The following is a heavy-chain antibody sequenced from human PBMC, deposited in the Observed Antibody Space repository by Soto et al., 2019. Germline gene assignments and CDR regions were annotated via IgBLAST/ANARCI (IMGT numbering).Heavy chain of an antibody. CDR1: GFSLSTSGVG. D-gene: IGHD2-15*01. Sequence: QITLKESGPTLVKPTQTLTLTCTFSGFSLSTSGVGVAWIRQPPGKALEWLALIYWDDDKRYRPSLETRLTITKHTSKXXXAXXMTNMHSVDTATYYCAYLPCSGGSCYWFSYSGMDVWGQGTTVTVSS. CDR3: AYLPCSGGSCYWFSYSGMDV. V-gene: IGHV2-5*02. J-gene: IGHJ6*02. CDR2: IYWDDDK.